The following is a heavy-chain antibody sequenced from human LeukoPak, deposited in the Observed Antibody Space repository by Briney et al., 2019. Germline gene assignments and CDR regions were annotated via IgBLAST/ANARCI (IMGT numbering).Heavy chain of an antibody. Sequence: GGSLRLSCAASGFTFSSYAMPWVRQAPGKGLEWVAVISYDGSNKYYADSVKGRFTISRDNSKNTLYLQMNSLRAEVTAVYYCARDLAYRITMVRGVNLLYWGQGTLVTVSS. V-gene: IGHV3-30*04. CDR2: ISYDGSNK. D-gene: IGHD3-10*01. J-gene: IGHJ4*02. CDR3: ARDLAYRITMVRGVNLLY. CDR1: GFTFSSYA.